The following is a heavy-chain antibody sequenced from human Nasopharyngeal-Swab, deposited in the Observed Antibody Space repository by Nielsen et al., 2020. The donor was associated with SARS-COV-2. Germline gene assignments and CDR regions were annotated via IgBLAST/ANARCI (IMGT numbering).Heavy chain of an antibody. Sequence: ASVKVSCKASGYTFTGYYMNWVRQAPGQGLEWMGWINPNSGGTNYAQKFQGRVTMTRDTSIGTAYMELRSLRSDDTAVYYCARSVVVPAANLDYWGQGTLVTVSS. CDR1: GYTFTGYY. J-gene: IGHJ4*02. CDR3: ARSVVVPAANLDY. D-gene: IGHD2-2*01. CDR2: INPNSGGT. V-gene: IGHV1-2*02.